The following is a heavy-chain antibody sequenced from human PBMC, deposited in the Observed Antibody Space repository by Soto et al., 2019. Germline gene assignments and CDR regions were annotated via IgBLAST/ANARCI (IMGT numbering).Heavy chain of an antibody. D-gene: IGHD5-18*01. J-gene: IGHJ6*02. Sequence: GGSLRLSCAASGFTFTNYDMHWVRQAPGKGLEWMALILHDGSAEYYADSVKGRFTISRDNSKNTLYLQMNSLRAEDTAVYYCARSRDSYGFYFYYGMDGWGQGTTVTVSS. CDR1: GFTFTNYD. CDR2: ILHDGSAE. CDR3: ARSRDSYGFYFYYGMDG. V-gene: IGHV3-30*03.